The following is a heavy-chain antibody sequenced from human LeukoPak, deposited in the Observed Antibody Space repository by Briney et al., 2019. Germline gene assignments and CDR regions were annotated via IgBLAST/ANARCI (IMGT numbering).Heavy chain of an antibody. V-gene: IGHV3-30-3*01. CDR3: ASGGGIAAAGRDY. J-gene: IGHJ4*02. Sequence: PGRSLRLSCAASGFTFSSYAMHWVRQAPGKGLEWVAVISYDGSNKYYADSVKGRFTISRDNSKNTLYLQMNSLRAEDTAVYYCASGGGIAAAGRDYWGQGTLVTVSS. D-gene: IGHD6-13*01. CDR1: GFTFSSYA. CDR2: ISYDGSNK.